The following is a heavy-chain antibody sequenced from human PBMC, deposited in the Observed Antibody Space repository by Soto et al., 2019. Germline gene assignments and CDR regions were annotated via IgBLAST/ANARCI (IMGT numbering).Heavy chain of an antibody. CDR1: GYTFINYV. CDR2: ISPYNGKP. V-gene: IGHV1-18*01. CDR3: ARGPTTVTRHFDY. Sequence: QVQLVQSGAEVKKPGASVKVSCKASGYTFINYVISWVRQAPGQGLEWMGWISPYNGKPKYAQKLQGRVTMTTDTSTSTDYMELRSLRSDDTAVYYCARGPTTVTRHFDYWGKGTLVTVSS. D-gene: IGHD4-17*01. J-gene: IGHJ4*02.